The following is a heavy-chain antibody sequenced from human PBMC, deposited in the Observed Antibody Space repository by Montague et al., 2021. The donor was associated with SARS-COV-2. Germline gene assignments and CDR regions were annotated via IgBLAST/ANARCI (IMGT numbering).Heavy chain of an antibody. D-gene: IGHD3-3*01. V-gene: IGHV4-39*01. J-gene: IGHJ5*02. CDR3: ARHETNRITIFGVVIYNSWFDP. Sequence: SETLSLTCTVSGGSISSSSYYWGWIRQPPGKGLEWIGSIYYSGSTYYNPSLKSRVTISVDTSKNQFSLKLSSVTAADTAVYYCARHETNRITIFGVVIYNSWFDPWGQGTLVTVSS. CDR1: GGSISSSSYY. CDR2: IYYSGST.